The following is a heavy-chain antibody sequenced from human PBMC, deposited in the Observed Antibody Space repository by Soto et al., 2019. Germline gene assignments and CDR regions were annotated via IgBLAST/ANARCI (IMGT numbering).Heavy chain of an antibody. J-gene: IGHJ4*02. CDR3: ARASYSSGWYGYFDY. D-gene: IGHD6-19*01. CDR1: GGSISSSNW. Sequence: SETLSLTCAVSGGSISSSNWWSWVRQPPGKGLEWIGYIYYSGSTYYNPSLKGRVTMSVETSKNQFSLELTSVTAADTAVYYCARASYSSGWYGYFDYWGLGTLVTVSS. V-gene: IGHV4-4*02. CDR2: IYYSGST.